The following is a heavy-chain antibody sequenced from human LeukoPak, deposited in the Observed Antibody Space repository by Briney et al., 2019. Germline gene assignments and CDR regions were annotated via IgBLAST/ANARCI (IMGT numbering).Heavy chain of an antibody. D-gene: IGHD2-8*01. CDR2: INPSRGST. CDR1: GYTFTIYY. Sequence: ASVTVSCTASGYTFTIYYMHWVRQAPGQGLEWMGIINPSRGSTSYAQKFQGRVTMTRDTSTSTVYMELSSLRSEDTAVYYCASFHCTNSVCYNDYWGQGTLVTVSS. J-gene: IGHJ4*02. V-gene: IGHV1-46*01. CDR3: ASFHCTNSVCYNDY.